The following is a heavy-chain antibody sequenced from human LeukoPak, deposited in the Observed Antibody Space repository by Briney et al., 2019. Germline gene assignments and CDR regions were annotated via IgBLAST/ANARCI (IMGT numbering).Heavy chain of an antibody. V-gene: IGHV1-18*01. Sequence: GASVKVSCKASGYTFTSYGISWVRQAPEQGLEWMGWISAYNGNTNYAQKLQGRVTMTTDTSTSTAYMELRSLRSDDTAVYYCARDEIRYFDWLPIYYYGMDVWGQGTTVTVSS. J-gene: IGHJ6*02. D-gene: IGHD3-9*01. CDR2: ISAYNGNT. CDR3: ARDEIRYFDWLPIYYYGMDV. CDR1: GYTFTSYG.